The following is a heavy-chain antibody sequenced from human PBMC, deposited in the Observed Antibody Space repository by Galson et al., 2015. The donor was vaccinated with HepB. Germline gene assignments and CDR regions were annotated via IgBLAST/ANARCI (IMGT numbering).Heavy chain of an antibody. CDR3: AKSRVWFGELLGESSYMDV. D-gene: IGHD3-10*01. CDR2: ISGSGGST. J-gene: IGHJ6*03. CDR1: GFTFSSYA. Sequence: LRVSCAASGFTFSSYAMSWVRQAPGKGREWVSAISGSGGSTYYADSVKGRFTISRDNSKNMLYLQMNSLRAEDTAVYYCAKSRVWFGELLGESSYMDVWGKGTTVTVSS. V-gene: IGHV3-23*01.